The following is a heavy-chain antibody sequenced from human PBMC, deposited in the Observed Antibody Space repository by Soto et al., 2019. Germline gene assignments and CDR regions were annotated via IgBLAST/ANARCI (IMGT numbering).Heavy chain of an antibody. CDR3: ARRYYGSGNLLSWFDP. D-gene: IGHD3-10*01. V-gene: IGHV4-31*03. CDR1: GGSISSGGYY. J-gene: IGHJ5*02. Sequence: QVQLQESGPGLVKPSQTLSLTCTVSGGSISSGGYYWSWIRQHPGKGLEWIGYIYYSGSTYYNPSLMSRVTIPVDTSKNQFSLKLSSVTAADTAVYYCARRYYGSGNLLSWFDPWGQGTLVTVSS. CDR2: IYYSGST.